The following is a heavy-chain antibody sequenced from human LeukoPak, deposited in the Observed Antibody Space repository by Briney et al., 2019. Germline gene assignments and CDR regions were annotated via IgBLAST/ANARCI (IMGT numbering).Heavy chain of an antibody. V-gene: IGHV3-7*01. CDR1: GFTFSSYW. J-gene: IGHJ4*02. Sequence: GGSLRLSCAASGFTFSSYWMSWVRQAPGKGLEWVANIKQDGSEKYYVDSVKGRFTISRDNAKNSLYLQMNSLRAEDTAVYYCAGDPGYCSSTSCYRGYWGQGTLVTVSS. CDR3: AGDPGYCSSTSCYRGY. CDR2: IKQDGSEK. D-gene: IGHD2-2*01.